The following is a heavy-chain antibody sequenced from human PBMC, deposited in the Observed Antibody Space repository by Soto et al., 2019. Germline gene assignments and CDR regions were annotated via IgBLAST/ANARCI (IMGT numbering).Heavy chain of an antibody. CDR3: ARDHDSYDILTGPYNWFDP. Sequence: PSETLSLTCTVSGGSISSGGYYWSWIRQHPGKGLEWIGYIYYSGSTYYNPSLKSRVTISVDTSKNQFSLKLSSVTAADTAVYYCARDHDSYDILTGPYNWFDPWGQGTLVTVSS. CDR1: GGSISSGGYY. CDR2: IYYSGST. V-gene: IGHV4-31*03. D-gene: IGHD3-9*01. J-gene: IGHJ5*02.